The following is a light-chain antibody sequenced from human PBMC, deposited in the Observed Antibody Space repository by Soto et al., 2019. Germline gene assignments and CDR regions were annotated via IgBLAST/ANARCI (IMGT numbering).Light chain of an antibody. J-gene: IGLJ2*01. Sequence: QSVLTQPASVSGSPGQSITISCTGTSSDFGDYDYVSWYLQHPGKVPKLIIYEVSDRPSGVSHRFSGSKAGNTASLTISGLLAEDEADYYCSSYTTSSTLIFGGGTKVTVL. V-gene: IGLV2-14*01. CDR2: EVS. CDR3: SSYTTSSTLI. CDR1: SSDFGDYDY.